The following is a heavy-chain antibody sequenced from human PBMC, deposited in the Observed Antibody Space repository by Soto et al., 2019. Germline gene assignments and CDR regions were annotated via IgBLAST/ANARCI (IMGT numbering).Heavy chain of an antibody. CDR2: VNPNSGNT. CDR1: GYTFTNYD. CDR3: VRGKDYYYGMDV. J-gene: IGHJ6*02. Sequence: QVQLVQSGAEVKKPGASVKVSCKASGYTFTNYDINWVRRATGQGLEWMGWVNPNSGNTGNAQKSQGRLTMTRNTAISTAYMELSSLTSEDTAVYYCVRGKDYYYGMDVWGQGTTVTVSS. V-gene: IGHV1-8*01.